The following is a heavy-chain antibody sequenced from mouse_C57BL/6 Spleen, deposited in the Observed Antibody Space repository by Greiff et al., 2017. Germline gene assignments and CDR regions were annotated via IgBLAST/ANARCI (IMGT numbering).Heavy chain of an antibody. CDR1: GFSLTSYG. CDR3: ARNYYGTRAMDY. CDR2: IWSGGST. D-gene: IGHD1-1*01. V-gene: IGHV2-2*01. J-gene: IGHJ4*01. Sequence: VKLQESGPGLVQPSQSLSITCTVSGFSLTSYGVHWVRQSTGKGLEWLGVIWSGGSTDYNAAFISRLSISKDNSKNQVFFTMNRLQADDTAIYYCARNYYGTRAMDYWGQGTSVTVSS.